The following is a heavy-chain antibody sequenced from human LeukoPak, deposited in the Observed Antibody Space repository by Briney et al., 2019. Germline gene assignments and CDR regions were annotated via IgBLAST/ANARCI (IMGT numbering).Heavy chain of an antibody. J-gene: IGHJ4*02. CDR3: ARETYYDFWSGYYAIDY. CDR2: ISAYNGNT. V-gene: IGHV1-18*01. CDR1: GYTFTSYG. D-gene: IGHD3-3*01. Sequence: ASVKVSCKASGYTFTSYGISWVRQAPGQGLEWMGWISAYNGNTNYAQKFQGRVTMTRNTSISTAYMELSSLRSEDTAVYYCARETYYDFWSGYYAIDYWGQGTLVTVSS.